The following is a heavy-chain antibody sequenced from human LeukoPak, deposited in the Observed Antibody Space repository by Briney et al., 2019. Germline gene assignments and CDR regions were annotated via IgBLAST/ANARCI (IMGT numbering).Heavy chain of an antibody. CDR3: AREQHLAH. J-gene: IGHJ4*02. D-gene: IGHD6-13*01. CDR2: IYHSGST. V-gene: IGHV4-38-2*02. CDR1: GYSISSGYY. Sequence: MPSETLSLTCTVSGYSISSGYYWGWIRQPPGKGLEWIGSIYHSGSTYYNPSLKSRVTISVDTSKNQFSLKLSSVTAADTAFYYCAREQHLAHWGQGTLVTVSS.